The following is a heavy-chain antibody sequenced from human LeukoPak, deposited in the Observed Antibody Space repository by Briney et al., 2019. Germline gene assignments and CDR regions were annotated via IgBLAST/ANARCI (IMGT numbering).Heavy chain of an antibody. CDR2: INPDGSEK. D-gene: IGHD6-13*01. CDR3: ARGGIAAAALFDP. V-gene: IGHV3-7*03. CDR1: GFTFSYFW. Sequence: GGSLRLSCAASGFTFSYFWMSWVRQAPGKGLEWVANINPDGSEKNYVDSVKGRFTISRDSAKNALYLQLNSLRAEDTAVYYCARGGIAAAALFDPWGQGTLVTVSS. J-gene: IGHJ5*02.